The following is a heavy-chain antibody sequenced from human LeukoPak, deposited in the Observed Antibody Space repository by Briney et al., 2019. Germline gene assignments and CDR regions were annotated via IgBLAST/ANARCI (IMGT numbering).Heavy chain of an antibody. CDR3: ARGGGYGDYGYFDY. D-gene: IGHD4-17*01. J-gene: IGHJ4*02. CDR1: GGSISSSSYY. Sequence: ASETLSLTCTVSGGSISSSSYYWDWIRQPPGKGLEWIGNIYYSGSTYYNPSLKSRVTISVDTSKNQFSLKLSSVTAADTAVYYCARGGGYGDYGYFDYWGQGTLVTVSS. V-gene: IGHV4-39*01. CDR2: IYYSGST.